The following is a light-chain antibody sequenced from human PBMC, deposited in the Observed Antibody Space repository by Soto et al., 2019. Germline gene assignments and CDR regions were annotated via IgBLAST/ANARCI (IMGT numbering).Light chain of an antibody. CDR3: HQYNNWWT. CDR1: QTVSTS. Sequence: EIVMTQSPATLSVSPGERATLSCRASQTVSTSLAWYQQKPGRAPRLLIYGASTRASGVPARFSGSASGTEFTLPISSMQSEDSAVYYCHQYNNWWTFGQGTKVEIK. V-gene: IGKV3-15*01. CDR2: GAS. J-gene: IGKJ1*01.